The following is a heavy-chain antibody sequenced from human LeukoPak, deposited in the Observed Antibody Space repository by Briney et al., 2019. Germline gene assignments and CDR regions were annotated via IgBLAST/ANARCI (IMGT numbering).Heavy chain of an antibody. V-gene: IGHV4-34*01. CDR1: GGSISSYY. Sequence: SETLSLTCTVSGGSISSYYWSWIRQPPGKGLEWIGEINHSGSTNYNPSLKSRVTISVDTSKNQFSLKLSSVTAADTAVYYCARGGPYYDFWSGYYGRWFDPWGQGTLVTVSS. D-gene: IGHD3-3*01. CDR3: ARGGPYYDFWSGYYGRWFDP. CDR2: INHSGST. J-gene: IGHJ5*02.